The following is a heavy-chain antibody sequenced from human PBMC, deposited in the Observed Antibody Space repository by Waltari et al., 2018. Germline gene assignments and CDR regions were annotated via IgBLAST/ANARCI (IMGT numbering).Heavy chain of an antibody. CDR2: ISFDARKK. CDR3: ARTCGDYSSRLDY. Sequence: QVLLVESGGGVVQPGRSLRLCCAVPGFTFSHYVMHWVRQAPGKGLEWVTVISFDARKKYYADSVKGRFIISRDNSANTLYLEMNSLRAEDTAVYYCARTCGDYSSRLDYWGQGTLVAVSS. CDR1: GFTFSHYV. D-gene: IGHD4-17*01. V-gene: IGHV3-30*01. J-gene: IGHJ4*02.